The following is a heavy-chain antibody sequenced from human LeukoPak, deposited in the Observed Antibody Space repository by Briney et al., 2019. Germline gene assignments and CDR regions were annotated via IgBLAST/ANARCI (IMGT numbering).Heavy chain of an antibody. CDR3: ARDSGYDYEDFDY. Sequence: GRSLRLSCAASGFTFSSYAMHWVRQAPGKGLDWVAVISHDGSNKYYADSVKGRFTISRDYSKNTLFLQMNSLRAEDTAVYYCARDSGYDYEDFDYWGQGTLVTVSS. V-gene: IGHV3-30*04. D-gene: IGHD5-12*01. CDR1: GFTFSSYA. CDR2: ISHDGSNK. J-gene: IGHJ4*02.